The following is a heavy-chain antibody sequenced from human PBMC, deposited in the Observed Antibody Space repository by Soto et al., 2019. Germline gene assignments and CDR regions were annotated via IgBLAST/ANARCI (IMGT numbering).Heavy chain of an antibody. Sequence: QVQLVQSGAEVKNPGSSVNVSCKTVGGTMRSFAFSWVRQAPGQGLEWMGGIIPAFATPNHAQKFQDRVMISADESTRTVYMELRRLRSEDSAVYFCARGADVFGYNWKYVGFEVWGQGTQITVSS. CDR1: GGTMRSFA. CDR3: ARGADVFGYNWKYVGFEV. J-gene: IGHJ4*02. CDR2: IIPAFATP. D-gene: IGHD1-20*01. V-gene: IGHV1-69*01.